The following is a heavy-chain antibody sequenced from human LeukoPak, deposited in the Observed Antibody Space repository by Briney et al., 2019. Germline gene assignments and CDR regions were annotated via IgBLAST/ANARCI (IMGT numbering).Heavy chain of an antibody. D-gene: IGHD3-22*01. CDR3: AKDWSSHDSSGSGLFDY. V-gene: IGHV3-23*01. CDR1: GFTFSSYA. CDR2: ISGSGGST. J-gene: IGHJ4*02. Sequence: PGGSLRLSCAASGFTFSSYAMSWVRQAPGKGLEWVSAISGSGGSTYYADSVKGRFTISRDNSKNTLYLQMNSLRAEDTAVYYCAKDWSSHDSSGSGLFDYWGQGTLVTVSS.